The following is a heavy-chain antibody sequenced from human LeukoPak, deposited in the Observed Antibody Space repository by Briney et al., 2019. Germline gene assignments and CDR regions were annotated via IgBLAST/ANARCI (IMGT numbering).Heavy chain of an antibody. Sequence: GGSLRLSCAASGFTVSSNYMSWVRQAPGKGLEWVSGIYSGGTTYYADSVKARFSISRDNSKDTLYLQTNSLRAEDTAVYYCARQRPFDYWGQGTLVTVSS. V-gene: IGHV3-53*01. CDR3: ARQRPFDY. CDR2: IYSGGTT. J-gene: IGHJ4*02. CDR1: GFTVSSNY.